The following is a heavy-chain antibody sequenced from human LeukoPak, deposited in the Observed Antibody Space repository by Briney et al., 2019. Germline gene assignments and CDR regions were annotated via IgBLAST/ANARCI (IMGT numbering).Heavy chain of an antibody. V-gene: IGHV3-43D*04. Sequence: GGSLRLSCAASGLIFDDNAMNWVRQAPGKGLEWVSLISWDGDSTYYADSVKGRFTISRDNSKKSLYLQMNSLRAEDSALYYCASQKSGDPLFDHWGQGTLVTASS. D-gene: IGHD2-21*02. CDR2: ISWDGDST. J-gene: IGHJ4*02. CDR3: ASQKSGDPLFDH. CDR1: GLIFDDNA.